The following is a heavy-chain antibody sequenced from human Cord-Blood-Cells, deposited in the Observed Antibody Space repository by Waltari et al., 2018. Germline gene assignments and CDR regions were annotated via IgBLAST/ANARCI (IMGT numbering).Heavy chain of an antibody. CDR2: INHSGST. V-gene: IGHV4-34*01. CDR1: GGSFSGYY. Sequence: QVQLQQWGAGLLKPSETLSLTCAVYGGSFSGYYWSWIRQPPGKGLEWIGEINHSGSTNYNPSLKSWVTISVDTSKNQFSLKLSSVTAADTAVYYCARGYSSSWYKAFDIWGQGTMVTVSS. CDR3: ARGYSSSWYKAFDI. D-gene: IGHD6-13*01. J-gene: IGHJ3*02.